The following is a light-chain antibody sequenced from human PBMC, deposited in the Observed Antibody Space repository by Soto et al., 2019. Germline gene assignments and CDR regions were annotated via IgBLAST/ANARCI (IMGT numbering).Light chain of an antibody. CDR3: QQRNNWPLT. CDR1: QSVSDF. Sequence: ELMFTQAPDTLSLSRGELATLTCKASQSVSDFLAWYQQKPGQAPRLLIYDASNRATGIPARFSGSGSGTDFTLTISSLEPEDFAVYYCQQRNNWPLTFGGGTKVDIK. V-gene: IGKV3-11*01. CDR2: DAS. J-gene: IGKJ4*01.